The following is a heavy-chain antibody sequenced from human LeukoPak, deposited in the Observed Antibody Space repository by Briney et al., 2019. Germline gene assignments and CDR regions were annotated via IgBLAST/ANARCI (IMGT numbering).Heavy chain of an antibody. Sequence: GGSLRLSCVASGLTVSRHYMTWVRQAPGKGLEWLSVISTGGSTNYADSVKGRFTISRDNAKNSLYLQMNSLRAENTAVYYCARDGRGHDILTGYYFGSPWDPWGQGTLVTVSS. CDR3: ARDGRGHDILTGYYFGSPWDP. J-gene: IGHJ5*02. CDR2: ISTGGST. CDR1: GLTVSRHY. V-gene: IGHV3-53*01. D-gene: IGHD3-9*01.